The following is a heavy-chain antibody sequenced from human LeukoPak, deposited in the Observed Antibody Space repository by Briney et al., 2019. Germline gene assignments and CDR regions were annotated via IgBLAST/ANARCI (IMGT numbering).Heavy chain of an antibody. CDR3: AKARGFAAMYYFYY. J-gene: IGHJ4*02. D-gene: IGHD3-10*01. CDR1: GFTLRDYA. Sequence: GGSLRLSCAASGFTLRDYAMHWVRQVPGKGLEWVAGISFNSGNLDYAHPMKGRFTISRDNANNSLCLQMNSLTPEGTALYFCAKARGFAAMYYFYYWGEGNLFTVSS. V-gene: IGHV3-9*01. CDR2: ISFNSGNL.